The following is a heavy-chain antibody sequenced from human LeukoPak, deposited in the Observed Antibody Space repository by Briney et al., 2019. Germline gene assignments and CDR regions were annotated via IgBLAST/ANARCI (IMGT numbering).Heavy chain of an antibody. CDR2: INRSGST. CDR3: ARDRYSSGWYYFDY. V-gene: IGHV4-34*01. D-gene: IGHD6-19*01. Sequence: SETLSLTCAVYGGSFSGYYWSWIRQPPGKGLEWIGEINRSGSTNYNPSLKSRVTISVDTSKNQFSLKLSSVTAADTAVYYCARDRYSSGWYYFDYWGQGTLVTVSS. CDR1: GGSFSGYY. J-gene: IGHJ4*02.